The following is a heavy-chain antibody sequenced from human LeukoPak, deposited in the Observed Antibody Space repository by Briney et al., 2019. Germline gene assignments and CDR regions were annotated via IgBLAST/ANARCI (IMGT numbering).Heavy chain of an antibody. Sequence: SETLSLTCAVYGGSFSGYYWSWIRQPPGKGLEWIGEINHSGSTNYNPSLKSRVTMSVDTSKNQFSLKLSSVTAADTAVYYCARHPKRITMVRGVITAFDPWGQGTLVTVSS. V-gene: IGHV4-34*01. CDR3: ARHPKRITMVRGVITAFDP. CDR2: INHSGST. CDR1: GGSFSGYY. D-gene: IGHD3-10*01. J-gene: IGHJ5*02.